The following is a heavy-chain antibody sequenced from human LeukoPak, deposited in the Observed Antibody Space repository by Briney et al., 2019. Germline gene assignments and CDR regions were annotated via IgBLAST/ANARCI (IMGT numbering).Heavy chain of an antibody. Sequence: GRSLRHSFSASGFTFSSFGMHWVRQAPARGLEWVALILHDEKHYADSVKGGFTISRDNSKNTLYLQMDSLRAEDTAVYYCARYCSGGCYSGVDYWGQGTLVTVSS. CDR3: ARYCSGGCYSGVDY. CDR1: GFTFSSFG. J-gene: IGHJ4*02. V-gene: IGHV3-33*05. CDR2: ILHDEK. D-gene: IGHD2-15*01.